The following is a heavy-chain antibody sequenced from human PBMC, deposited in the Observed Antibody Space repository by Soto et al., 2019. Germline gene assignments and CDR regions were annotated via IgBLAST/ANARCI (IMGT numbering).Heavy chain of an antibody. CDR1: GFTFSSYA. CDR3: EKTLYLEWLSNYYYYYGMDV. D-gene: IGHD3-3*01. CDR2: ISGSGGST. J-gene: IGHJ6*02. V-gene: IGHV3-23*01. Sequence: GSLRLSCAASGFTFSSYAMSWVRQAPGKGLEWVSAISGSGGSTYYADSVKGRFTISRDNSKNTLYLQMNSLRAEDTAVYYCEKTLYLEWLSNYYYYYGMDVWGQGTTVTVSS.